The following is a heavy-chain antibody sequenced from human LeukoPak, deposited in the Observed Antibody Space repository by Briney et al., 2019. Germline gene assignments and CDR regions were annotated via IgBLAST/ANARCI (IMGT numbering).Heavy chain of an antibody. CDR1: GFTCYVYG. CDR3: ARGASNDAFDI. D-gene: IGHD2-2*01. J-gene: IGHJ3*02. V-gene: IGHV3-20*04. CDR2: INWDGGST. Sequence: PGGSLRLSCAASGFTCYVYGMSWVCQARGRGVECVCGINWDGGSTGYADSVKGRFKNSRDNAKNSLYLQMNSLRPEDTALYYCARGASNDAFDIWGQGTMVTVSS.